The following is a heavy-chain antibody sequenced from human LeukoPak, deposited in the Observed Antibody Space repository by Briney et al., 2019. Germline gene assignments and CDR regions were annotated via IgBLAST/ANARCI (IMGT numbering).Heavy chain of an antibody. J-gene: IGHJ4*02. CDR1: GFTFSSYA. CDR3: AASLPNIVVVPATKGPFGY. D-gene: IGHD2-2*01. Sequence: GGSLRLSCAASGFTFSSYAMSWVRQAPGKGLEWVSGVSGSGGSTHYADSVKGRFTISRDNSKNTLYLQMNSLRAEDTAVYYCAASLPNIVVVPATKGPFGYWGQGTLVTVSS. V-gene: IGHV3-23*01. CDR2: VSGSGGST.